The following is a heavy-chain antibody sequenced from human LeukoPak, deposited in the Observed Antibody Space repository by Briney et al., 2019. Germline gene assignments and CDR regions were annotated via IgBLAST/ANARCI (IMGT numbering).Heavy chain of an antibody. V-gene: IGHV3-53*01. J-gene: IGHJ5*02. CDR2: IYSGGST. CDR1: GFTVSSNY. Sequence: GGSLRPSCAASGFTVSSNYMSWVRQAPGKGLEWVSVIYSGGSTYYADSVKGRFTISRDDAKNSLYLQMNSLRAEDTAVYYCARIPYSGTWYWFDPWGQGTLVTVSS. D-gene: IGHD6-13*01. CDR3: ARIPYSGTWYWFDP.